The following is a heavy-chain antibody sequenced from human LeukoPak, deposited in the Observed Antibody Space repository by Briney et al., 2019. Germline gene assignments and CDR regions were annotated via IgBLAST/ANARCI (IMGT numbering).Heavy chain of an antibody. CDR1: GFTFSDYY. CDR3: AKGGRYCSGGNCYFFDY. J-gene: IGHJ4*02. V-gene: IGHV3-11*01. Sequence: GGSLRLPCAASGFTFSDYYMSWIRQAPGKGLEWVSYISSSGSTIYYADSVKGRFTISRDNSKTTLYLQMNSLRADDTAVYYCAKGGRYCSGGNCYFFDYWGQGTLVTVSS. CDR2: ISSSGSTI. D-gene: IGHD2-15*01.